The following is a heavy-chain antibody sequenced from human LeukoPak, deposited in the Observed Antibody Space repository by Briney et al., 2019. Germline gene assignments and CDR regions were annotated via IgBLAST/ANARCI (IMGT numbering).Heavy chain of an antibody. D-gene: IGHD4-11*01. J-gene: IGHJ4*02. Sequence: PGGSLRLSCAASGFTFSSYAMHWVRQAPGKGLEWVAVISYDGSNKYYADSVKGRFTISRDNSKNTLYLQMNSLRAEDTAVYYCANVGYSNYEYYFDYWGQGTLVTVSS. V-gene: IGHV3-30-3*01. CDR2: ISYDGSNK. CDR3: ANVGYSNYEYYFDY. CDR1: GFTFSSYA.